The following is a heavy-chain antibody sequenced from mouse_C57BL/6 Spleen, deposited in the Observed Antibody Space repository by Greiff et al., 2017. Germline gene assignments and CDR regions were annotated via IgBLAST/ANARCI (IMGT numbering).Heavy chain of an antibody. Sequence: VQLQQSGAELVRPGASVTLSCKASGYTFTDYEMHWVKQTPVHGLEWIGAIDPETGGTAYNQKFKGQAILTADKSSSTAYMELRGLTSEDSAVYYSTRATGATWFAYRGQETLGTVSA. CDR3: TRATGATWFAY. V-gene: IGHV1-15*01. D-gene: IGHD4-1*02. CDR2: IDPETGGT. J-gene: IGHJ3*01. CDR1: GYTFTDYE.